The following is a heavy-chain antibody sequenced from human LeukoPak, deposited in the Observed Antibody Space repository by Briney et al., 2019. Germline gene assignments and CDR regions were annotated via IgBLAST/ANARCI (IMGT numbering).Heavy chain of an antibody. D-gene: IGHD3-10*01. V-gene: IGHV3-48*03. Sequence: PGRTLRLSCAASGFTFCRYEMNCVREAPGRGLEGVLYISSSGSTIYYADSVKGRFTISRDNAKNSLYLQMNSLRAEDTAVYYCARSHFGELLLPFDYWGQGTLVTVSS. CDR2: ISSSGSTI. J-gene: IGHJ4*02. CDR1: GFTFCRYE. CDR3: ARSHFGELLLPFDY.